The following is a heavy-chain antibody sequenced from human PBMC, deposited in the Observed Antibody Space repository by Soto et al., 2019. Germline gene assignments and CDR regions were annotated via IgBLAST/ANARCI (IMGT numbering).Heavy chain of an antibody. V-gene: IGHV4-39*01. CDR2: IYYSGST. Sequence: ETLSLTCTVSGGSISSSSYYWGWIRQPPGKGLEWIGSIYYSGSTYYNPSLKSRVTISVDTSKNQFSLKLSSVTAADTAVYYCARPTRYGDYESSFDYWGQGTLVTVSS. J-gene: IGHJ4*02. CDR1: GGSISSSSYY. D-gene: IGHD4-17*01. CDR3: ARPTRYGDYESSFDY.